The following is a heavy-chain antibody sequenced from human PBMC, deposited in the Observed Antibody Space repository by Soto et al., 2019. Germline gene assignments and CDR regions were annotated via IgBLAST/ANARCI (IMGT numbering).Heavy chain of an antibody. CDR3: ARGKYSCSSQQYYFDY. V-gene: IGHV3-74*01. CDR2: INSDGSST. Sequence: GGALRLSCAASGFTFSSYWMHWVLQAPGKGLVWVSRINSDGSSTSYADSVKGRFTISRDNAKNTLYLQMNSLRAEDTAVYYCARGKYSCSSQQYYFDYWGQGTLVTVSS. CDR1: GFTFSSYW. D-gene: IGHD6-6*01. J-gene: IGHJ4*02.